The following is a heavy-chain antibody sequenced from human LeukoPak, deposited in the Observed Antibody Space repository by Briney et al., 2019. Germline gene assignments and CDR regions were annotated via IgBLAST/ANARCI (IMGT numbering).Heavy chain of an antibody. CDR3: AKRIGSGSYYFEY. CDR1: GFTFSSSV. D-gene: IGHD6-19*01. Sequence: GGSLRLSCAASGFTFSSSVMSWVRQAPGKGLEWVSSISGSGGSTYYADSVKGRFSVSRDNSKNTLYLQMNSLRAEDTAAYYCAKRIGSGSYYFEYWGQGTLVTVSS. CDR2: ISGSGGST. J-gene: IGHJ4*02. V-gene: IGHV3-23*01.